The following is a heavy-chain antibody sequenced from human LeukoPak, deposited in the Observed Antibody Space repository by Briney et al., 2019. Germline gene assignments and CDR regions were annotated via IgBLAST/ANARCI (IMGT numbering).Heavy chain of an antibody. CDR2: ISGSGGST. V-gene: IGHV3-23*01. D-gene: IGHD2-15*01. CDR3: AKDHCSGGSCYLGVGDY. Sequence: GGSLRLSCAASGFTFSSYGMSWVRQAPGKGLEWVSAISGSGGSTYYADSVKGRFTISRDNSKNTLYLQMHSLRAEDTAVYYCAKDHCSGGSCYLGVGDYWGQGTLVTVSS. CDR1: GFTFSSYG. J-gene: IGHJ4*02.